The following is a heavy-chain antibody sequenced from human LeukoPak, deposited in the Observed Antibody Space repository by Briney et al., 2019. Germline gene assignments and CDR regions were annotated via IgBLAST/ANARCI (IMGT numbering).Heavy chain of an antibody. CDR2: FYYSGST. D-gene: IGHD1-26*01. Sequence: TTSETLSLTCAVSGYSISSGYYWGWIRQPPGKGLECIGIFYYSGSTYYNPSLKSRVTISVDTSKNQFSLKLSSVTAADTAVYYCARLPSGTYLFDSWGQGTLVTVSS. CDR1: GYSISSGYY. J-gene: IGHJ4*02. CDR3: ARLPSGTYLFDS. V-gene: IGHV4-38-2*01.